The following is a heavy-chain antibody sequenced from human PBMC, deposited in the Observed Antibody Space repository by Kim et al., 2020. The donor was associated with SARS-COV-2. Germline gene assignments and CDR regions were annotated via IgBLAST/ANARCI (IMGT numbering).Heavy chain of an antibody. J-gene: IGHJ4*02. CDR3: TTEYDILTGYYHDY. D-gene: IGHD3-9*01. V-gene: IGHV3-15*01. Sequence: APVKGRFTISRDDEKNKLYLQMNSLKTEDTAVYYCTTEYDILTGYYHDYWGQGTLVTVSS.